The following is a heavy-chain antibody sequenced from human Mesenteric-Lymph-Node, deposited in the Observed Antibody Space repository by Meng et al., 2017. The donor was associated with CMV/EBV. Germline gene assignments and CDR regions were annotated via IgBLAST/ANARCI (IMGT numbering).Heavy chain of an antibody. CDR2: IYTGGDST. D-gene: IGHD3-3*01. J-gene: IGHJ3*02. V-gene: IGHV3-23*03. CDR1: GFTFSNYD. CDR3: AKMEGLSGHYNDAFDI. Sequence: GGSLRLSCAASGFTFSNYDMSWVRQAPGKGLEWVSVIYTGGDSTSYADSVKGRFTISRDNSKNTLYLQMNSLRAEDTALYYCAKMEGLSGHYNDAFDIWGQGTMVTVSS.